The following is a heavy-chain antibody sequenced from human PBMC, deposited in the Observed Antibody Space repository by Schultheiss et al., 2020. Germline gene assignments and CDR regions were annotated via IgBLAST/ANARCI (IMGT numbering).Heavy chain of an antibody. CDR2: INHSGST. J-gene: IGHJ6*03. CDR1: GGSFSGYY. D-gene: IGHD3-22*01. Sequence: SQTLSLTCAVYGGSFSGYYWSWIRQPPGKGLEWIGEINHSGSTNYNPSLKSRVTISVDTSKNQFSLKLSSVTAADTAVYYCARSFSSGYPRYYYYYYYMDVWGKGTTVTVSS. V-gene: IGHV4-34*01. CDR3: ARSFSSGYPRYYYYYYYMDV.